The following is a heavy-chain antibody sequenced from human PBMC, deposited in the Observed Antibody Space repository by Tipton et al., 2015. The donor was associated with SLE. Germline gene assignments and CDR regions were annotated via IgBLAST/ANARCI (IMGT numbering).Heavy chain of an antibody. J-gene: IGHJ4*02. V-gene: IGHV4-59*08. CDR1: GGSISSYY. D-gene: IGHD6-6*01. CDR2: IYYSGST. Sequence: TLSLTCTVSGGSISSYYWSWIRQPPGKGLEWIGYIYYSGSTDYNPSLKSRVTISVDTSKNQFSLKLNSVTAADTALYYCARLVGGRAARPGYFDYWGQGTLVTVSS. CDR3: ARLVGGRAARPGYFDY.